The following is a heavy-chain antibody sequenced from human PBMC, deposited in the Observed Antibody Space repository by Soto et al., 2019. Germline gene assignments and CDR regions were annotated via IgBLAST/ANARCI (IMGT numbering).Heavy chain of an antibody. D-gene: IGHD5-12*01. J-gene: IGHJ3*02. CDR1: GGSISSYY. V-gene: IGHV4-59*01. Sequence: QVQLQESGPGLVKPSETLSLTCTVSGGSISSYYWSWIRQPPGKGLEWIGYIYYSGSTNYTPSLKSRVTISVDTSKNQFSLKLSSVTAADTAGYYCARDRGYDGSAFDIWGQGTMVTVSS. CDR3: ARDRGYDGSAFDI. CDR2: IYYSGST.